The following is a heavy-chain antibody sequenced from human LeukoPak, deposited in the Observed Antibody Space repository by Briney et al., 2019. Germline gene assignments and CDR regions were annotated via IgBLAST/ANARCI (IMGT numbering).Heavy chain of an antibody. V-gene: IGHV5-51*01. CDR2: IYPGDSDT. J-gene: IGHJ4*02. Sequence: GESLKNSCKGSGYSLTRYWIGWVRQMPGKSLEWMGIIYPGDSDTRYSPSFQGQDTISADKSISTAYLQWSSLKASDTAMYYCARHELAAAGGDYWGQGTLVTVSS. CDR1: GYSLTRYW. CDR3: ARHELAAAGGDY. D-gene: IGHD6-13*01.